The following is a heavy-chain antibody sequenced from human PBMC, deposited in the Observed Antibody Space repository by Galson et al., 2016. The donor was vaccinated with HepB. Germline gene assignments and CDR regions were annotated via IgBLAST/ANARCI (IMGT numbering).Heavy chain of an antibody. CDR3: ANMQTRALQRGYCSGGHCHSDY. J-gene: IGHJ4*02. Sequence: LSLTCNVSGASITDSYWSWIRQPPGKGLEWIGYIYYIGSTDYNPSLKSRVTISIDTSKNQFSLKLSSVTAADTAIYYCANMQTRALQRGYCSGGHCHSDYWGQGTLVTVSS. CDR2: IYYIGST. CDR1: GASITDSY. V-gene: IGHV4-59*01. D-gene: IGHD2-15*01.